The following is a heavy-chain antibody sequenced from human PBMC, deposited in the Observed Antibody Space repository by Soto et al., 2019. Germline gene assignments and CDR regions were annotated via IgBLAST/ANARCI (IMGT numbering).Heavy chain of an antibody. Sequence: NPSETLSLTCTVSGGSISSYYWSWIRQPPGKGLEWIGYIYYSGSTNYNPSLKSRVTISVDTSKNQFSLKLSSVTAADTAVYYCARARGEYSSSSGYFDYWGQGTLVTVSS. J-gene: IGHJ4*02. CDR3: ARARGEYSSSSGYFDY. V-gene: IGHV4-59*01. CDR2: IYYSGST. D-gene: IGHD6-6*01. CDR1: GGSISSYY.